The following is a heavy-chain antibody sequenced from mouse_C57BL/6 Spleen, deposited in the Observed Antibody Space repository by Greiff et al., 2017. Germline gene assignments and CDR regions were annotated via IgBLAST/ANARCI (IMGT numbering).Heavy chain of an antibody. V-gene: IGHV5-6*01. CDR2: ISSGGSYS. J-gene: IGHJ2*01. CDR1: GFTFSSHG. CDR3: ARAGTYYFDY. Sequence: EVKLMEPGGDLVKSGVSLILSCAASGFTFSSHGMSWVRQTPDKRLAWVATISSGGSYSFYPESVKGRFTISRDNAKNTLYLQMSSLKSEGTAMFYCARAGTYYFDYWGQGTTLTVSS. D-gene: IGHD4-1*01.